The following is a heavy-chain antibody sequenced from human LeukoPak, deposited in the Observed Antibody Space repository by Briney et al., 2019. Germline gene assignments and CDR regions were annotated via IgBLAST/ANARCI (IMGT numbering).Heavy chain of an antibody. Sequence: GGSLRLSCAASGFTFSNYGMHWVRQAPGKGLEWVTFISYDGSNEYYADSVKGRFTISRDNSKNTLYLQMNSLRPEDTAVYYCAKSGSMTTVTTIGYWGQGTLVTVSS. CDR2: ISYDGSNE. D-gene: IGHD4-17*01. CDR1: GFTFSNYG. J-gene: IGHJ4*02. V-gene: IGHV3-30*18. CDR3: AKSGSMTTVTTIGY.